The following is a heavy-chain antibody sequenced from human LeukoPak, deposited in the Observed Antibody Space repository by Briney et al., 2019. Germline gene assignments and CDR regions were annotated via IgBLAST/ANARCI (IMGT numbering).Heavy chain of an antibody. V-gene: IGHV3-30*18. CDR3: AKEHVLKGTADY. CDR2: ISYDGANK. J-gene: IGHJ4*02. D-gene: IGHD1-7*01. Sequence: GRSLRLSWAASGFTFSSYGIHWVRQAPGKGLEWVGVISYDGANKYYADSVKGRFTISRDNSKNTLYLQMNGLRAEDTAVYYCAKEHVLKGTADYWGQGTLVTVSS. CDR1: GFTFSSYG.